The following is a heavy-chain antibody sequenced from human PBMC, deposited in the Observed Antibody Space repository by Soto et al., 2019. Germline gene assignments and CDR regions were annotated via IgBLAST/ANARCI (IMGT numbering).Heavy chain of an antibody. Sequence: PGGSLRLSCAASGFTFSSYGMHWVRQAPGKGLEWVAVIWYDGSNKYYADSVKGRFTISRDNSKNTLYLQMNSLRAEDTAVYYCAREQWFGELGAYGMDVWGQGTTVTVSS. V-gene: IGHV3-33*01. CDR2: IWYDGSNK. CDR3: AREQWFGELGAYGMDV. J-gene: IGHJ6*02. D-gene: IGHD3-10*01. CDR1: GFTFSSYG.